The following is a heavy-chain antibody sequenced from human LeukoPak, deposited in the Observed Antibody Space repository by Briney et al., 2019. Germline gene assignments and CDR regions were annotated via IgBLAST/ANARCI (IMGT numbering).Heavy chain of an antibody. J-gene: IGHJ4*02. V-gene: IGHV3-30*04. D-gene: IGHD5-18*01. CDR3: ARHLSGVTGYTYGRGIDY. CDR2: ISSDGNTQ. CDR1: GFTFTDYA. Sequence: PGGSLRLSCVASGFTFTDYAFNWVRQTPGKGMEWVAIISSDGNTQSYADPLKGRFTISRDNAKTSLYLQMNSLRAEDTAVYYCARHLSGVTGYTYGRGIDYWGQGTLVTVSS.